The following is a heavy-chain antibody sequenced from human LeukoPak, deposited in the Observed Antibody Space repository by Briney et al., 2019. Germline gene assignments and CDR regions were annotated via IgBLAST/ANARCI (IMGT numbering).Heavy chain of an antibody. D-gene: IGHD1-26*01. V-gene: IGHV1-2*02. CDR2: INPNSGGT. CDR3: PIAPPWPNLRGRYDY. Sequence: VSVKVSCKASGYTFTGYYMHWVRQAPGQGLEWMGWINPNSGGTNYAQKFQGRVTMTRDTSISTAYMELSRLRSDDTAVYYCPIAPPWPNLRGRYDYRREGTELTVSS. CDR1: GYTFTGYY. J-gene: IGHJ4*02.